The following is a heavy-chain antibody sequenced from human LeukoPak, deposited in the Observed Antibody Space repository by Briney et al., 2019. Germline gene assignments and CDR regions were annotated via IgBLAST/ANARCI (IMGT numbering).Heavy chain of an antibody. Sequence: PSETLSLTCAVYGGSFSGYHWSWIRQPPGKGLEWIGEINHSGSTNYNPSLKSRVTISVDTSKNQFSLKLSSVTAADTAVYYCARVRRRWLQLVAFDIWGQGTMVTVSS. CDR3: ARVRRRWLQLVAFDI. CDR2: INHSGST. D-gene: IGHD5-24*01. J-gene: IGHJ3*02. V-gene: IGHV4-34*01. CDR1: GGSFSGYH.